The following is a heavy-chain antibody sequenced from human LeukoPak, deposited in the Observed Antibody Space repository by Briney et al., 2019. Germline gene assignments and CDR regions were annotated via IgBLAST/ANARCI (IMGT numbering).Heavy chain of an antibody. CDR2: IIPIFGTA. V-gene: IGHV1-69*05. J-gene: IGHJ3*02. CDR1: GGTFSSYA. D-gene: IGHD5-18*01. CDR3: ATPVYSSDAFDT. Sequence: RASVKVSCKASGGTFSSYAISWVRQATGQGLEWMGGIIPIFGTASYAQKFQGRVTITTDESTSTAYMELSGLRSEDTAVYYCATPVYSSDAFDTWGQGTMVTVSS.